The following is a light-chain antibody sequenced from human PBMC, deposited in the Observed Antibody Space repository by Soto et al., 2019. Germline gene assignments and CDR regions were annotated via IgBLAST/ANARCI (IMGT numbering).Light chain of an antibody. V-gene: IGLV1-51*01. CDR2: DND. Sequence: QSVLTQPPSMSAAPGQTVTISCSGGSSNIGNHYVSWYQQVPGTAPKLLIYDNDKRPSGIPDRFSGSKSGTSATLAITGLQTGDEGDYYCGTWDTSLRTGWVFGGGNKLTVL. CDR3: GTWDTSLRTGWV. CDR1: SSNIGNHY. J-gene: IGLJ3*02.